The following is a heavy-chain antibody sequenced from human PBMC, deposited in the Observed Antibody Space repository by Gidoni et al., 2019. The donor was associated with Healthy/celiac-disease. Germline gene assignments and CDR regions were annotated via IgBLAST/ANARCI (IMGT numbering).Heavy chain of an antibody. CDR3: AKALCARSGKNCWAWGFDY. CDR2: ISGSGGST. D-gene: IGHD3-10*01. V-gene: IGHV3-23*01. CDR1: GCTFSSYA. J-gene: IGHJ4*02. Sequence: EVQLLESGGGLVQPGGSLRLSCAAAGCTFSSYAMSWVRQAPGKGLEWVSAISGSGGSTYYADSVKGRFTISRDNSKNTLYLQMNSLSAEDTAVYYCAKALCARSGKNCWAWGFDYWGQGTLVTVSS.